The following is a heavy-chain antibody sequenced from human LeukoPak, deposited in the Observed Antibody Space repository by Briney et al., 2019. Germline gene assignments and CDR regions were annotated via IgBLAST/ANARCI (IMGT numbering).Heavy chain of an antibody. CDR1: GFPFSSYS. CDR2: ISSGTSFI. Sequence: PGGSLRISCAASGFPFSSYSKKWGRQAPGKGLEWVSSISSGTSFIYYADSVKGRFTISRDNAKNSLYLQMNSLRAEDTAVYYCARGTTALMDVWGKGTTVTVSS. J-gene: IGHJ6*03. D-gene: IGHD2-21*02. CDR3: ARGTTALMDV. V-gene: IGHV3-21*01.